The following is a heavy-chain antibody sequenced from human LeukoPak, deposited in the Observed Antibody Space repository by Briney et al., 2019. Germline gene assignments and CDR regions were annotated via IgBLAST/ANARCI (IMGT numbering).Heavy chain of an antibody. CDR3: ARGRAARRYYYYYMDV. CDR2: IIPIFGTA. V-gene: IGHV1-69*05. D-gene: IGHD6-6*01. Sequence: SVKVSCKASGGTFSSYAISWVRQAPGQGLEWMGGIIPIFGTANYAQKFQGRVTITTDESTSTAYMELSSLRSEDTAVYYCARGRAARRYYYYYMDVWGKGTTVTVSS. CDR1: GGTFSSYA. J-gene: IGHJ6*03.